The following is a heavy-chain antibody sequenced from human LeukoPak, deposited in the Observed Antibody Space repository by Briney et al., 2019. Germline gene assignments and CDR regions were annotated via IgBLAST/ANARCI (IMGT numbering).Heavy chain of an antibody. V-gene: IGHV3-15*01. CDR2: IKSKTDGGTT. Sequence: GGSLRLSCAASGFTFSNAWMSWVRQAPGKGLEWVGRIKSKTDGGTTDYAAPVKGRFTISRDDSKNTLYLQMNSLKTEDTAVYYCTTEPATYDYVWGSYRWTFDYWGQGTLVTVS. CDR3: TTEPATYDYVWGSYRWTFDY. D-gene: IGHD3-16*02. CDR1: GFTFSNAW. J-gene: IGHJ4*02.